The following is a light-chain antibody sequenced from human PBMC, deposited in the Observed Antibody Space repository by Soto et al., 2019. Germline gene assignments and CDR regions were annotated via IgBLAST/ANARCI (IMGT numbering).Light chain of an antibody. Sequence: QSVLTQPPSVSGAPGQRVTISCTGSSSNIGAGYDVHWYQQLPGTAPKLLIFGNGNRPSGVPDRFSGSKSDTSASLAITGLQAEDEADYYCQTYDSSLSGRFVFGTGTKVTV. CDR3: QTYDSSLSGRFV. CDR2: GNG. CDR1: SSNIGAGYD. V-gene: IGLV1-40*01. J-gene: IGLJ1*01.